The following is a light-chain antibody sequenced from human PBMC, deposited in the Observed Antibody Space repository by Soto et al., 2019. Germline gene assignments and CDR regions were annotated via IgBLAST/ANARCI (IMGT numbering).Light chain of an antibody. Sequence: EIVLTQSPATLSLSPGERATLSCRASQSVSSYLAWYQQKPGQAPRLLIYDASNRANGIPARFSGSGSGTDFTLTIISLEPDDFSVYYCQQRSNRPPYTFGQGTKLEIK. CDR1: QSVSSY. J-gene: IGKJ2*01. CDR3: QQRSNRPPYT. V-gene: IGKV3-11*01. CDR2: DAS.